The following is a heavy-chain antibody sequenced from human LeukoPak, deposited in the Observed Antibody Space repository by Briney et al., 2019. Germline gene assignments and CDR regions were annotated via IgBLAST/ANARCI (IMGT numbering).Heavy chain of an antibody. V-gene: IGHV1-24*01. CDR2: FDPEDGET. Sequence: GASVKVSCKVSGYTLTELSMHWVRQAPGKGLEWMGGFDPEDGETIYAQKFQGRVTMTKDTSTDTAYMELSSLRSEDTAVYYCATESRTSFYCSGGSCYGEAFDIWGQGTMVTVSS. CDR1: GYTLTELS. J-gene: IGHJ3*02. CDR3: ATESRTSFYCSGGSCYGEAFDI. D-gene: IGHD2-15*01.